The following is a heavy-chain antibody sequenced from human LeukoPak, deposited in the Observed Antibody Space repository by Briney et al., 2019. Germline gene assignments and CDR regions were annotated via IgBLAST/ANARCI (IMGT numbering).Heavy chain of an antibody. CDR2: LNPNNGDT. D-gene: IGHD7-27*01. CDR1: GGTFIDYF. J-gene: IGHJ4*02. V-gene: IGHV1-2*06. CDR3: ARDLSSTSNWEFDY. Sequence: ASVKVSCKASGGTFIDYFIHWVRQAPGQGLEWVGRLNPNNGDTYYAQDFQGRVTMTRDTSISTAYMELSRLTSDDTAVYYCARDLSSTSNWEFDYWGQGTLVTVSS.